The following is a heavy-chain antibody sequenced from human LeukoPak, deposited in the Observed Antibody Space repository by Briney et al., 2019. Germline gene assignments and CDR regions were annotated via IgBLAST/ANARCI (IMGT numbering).Heavy chain of an antibody. CDR2: INPNSGGT. D-gene: IGHD3-22*01. J-gene: IGHJ6*03. V-gene: IGHV1-2*02. Sequence: ASVKVSCKASGYTFTGYYMHWVRQAPGQGLEWMGWINPNSGGTNYAQKFQGRVTMTRDTSISTAYMDLSRLRSDDTAVYYCARGAKISYYYDSSGYNDMDVWGKGTTVTVSS. CDR3: ARGAKISYYYDSSGYNDMDV. CDR1: GYTFTGYY.